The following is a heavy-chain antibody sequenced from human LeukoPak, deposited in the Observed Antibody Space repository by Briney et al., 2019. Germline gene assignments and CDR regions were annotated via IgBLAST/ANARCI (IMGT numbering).Heavy chain of an antibody. J-gene: IGHJ6*01. CDR1: GYTFSVYY. Sequence: ASVKLSCKASGYTFSVYYIHWVRQAPGQGFVWIGWINRNRGSTNYAQYVHGRVTLTRDTSMSTAYLQLNTLTSDDTAVYYCAIPCGSSAPHCGLDVWGQGTTVSVSS. CDR2: INRNRGST. CDR3: AIPCGSSAPHCGLDV. V-gene: IGHV1-2*02. D-gene: IGHD6-6*01.